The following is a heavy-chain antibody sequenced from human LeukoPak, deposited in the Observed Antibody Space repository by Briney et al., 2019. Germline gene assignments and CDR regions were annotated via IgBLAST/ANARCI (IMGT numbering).Heavy chain of an antibody. V-gene: IGHV3-43*02. D-gene: IGHD6-19*01. CDR3: AKGDSSGWYFNYYYGMDV. J-gene: IGHJ6*02. CDR2: ISGDGGST. CDR1: GVSFEDYA. Sequence: GGPRRLSWAASGVSFEDYAMRWVRQAPGKGLEWVSLISGDGGSTYYADSVKGRFTISRDNSKNSLYLQMNSLITEDTALYYCAKGDSSGWYFNYYYGMDVWGQGTTVTVSS.